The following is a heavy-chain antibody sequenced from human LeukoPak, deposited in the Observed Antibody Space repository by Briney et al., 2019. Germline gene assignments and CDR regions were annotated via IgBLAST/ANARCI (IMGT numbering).Heavy chain of an antibody. CDR2: MYYSGST. J-gene: IGHJ4*02. V-gene: IGHV4-39*07. Sequence: SETLSLTCTVSGGSISSSSDYWGWVRQPPGKGLEWIGSMYYSGSTYYNPSLKSRVTISLDTSKNQFSLKLSSVTAADTAVYYCARERTTGDYGFDYWGQGTLVTVSS. CDR3: ARERTTGDYGFDY. D-gene: IGHD4-17*01. CDR1: GGSISSSSDY.